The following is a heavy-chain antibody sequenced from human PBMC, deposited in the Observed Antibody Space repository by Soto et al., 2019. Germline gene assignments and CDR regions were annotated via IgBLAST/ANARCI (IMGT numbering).Heavy chain of an antibody. CDR3: ARTLPSPHPYGSGGSCYPQYGMDV. CDR2: IYHSGST. J-gene: IGHJ6*02. D-gene: IGHD2-15*01. CDR1: GYSISSGYY. Sequence: PSETLSLTCAVSGYSISSGYYWGWIRQPPGKGLEWIGSIYHSGSTYYNPSLKSRVTISVDTSKNQFSLKLSSVTAADTAVYYCARTLPSPHPYGSGGSCYPQYGMDVWGQGTTVTVSS. V-gene: IGHV4-38-2*01.